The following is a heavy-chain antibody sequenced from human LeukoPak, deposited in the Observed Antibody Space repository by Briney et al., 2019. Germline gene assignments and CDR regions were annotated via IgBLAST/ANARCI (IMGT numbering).Heavy chain of an antibody. V-gene: IGHV5-51*01. CDR1: GYSFTSYW. D-gene: IGHD2-2*01. Sequence: GESLKISCKGSGYSFTSYWIGWVRQMPGKGLEWMGIIYPGDSDTRYSPSFQGQVTISADKSISTAYLQWSSLKASDTAMYYFARPMRDCSSTSCYGTYYXDYXGQGTXVTVSS. CDR3: ARPMRDCSSTSCYGTYYXDY. CDR2: IYPGDSDT. J-gene: IGHJ4*02.